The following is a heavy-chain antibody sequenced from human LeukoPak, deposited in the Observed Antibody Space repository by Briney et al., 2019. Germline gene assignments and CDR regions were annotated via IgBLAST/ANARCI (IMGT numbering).Heavy chain of an antibody. V-gene: IGHV3-9*01. CDR2: ISWNSGSI. J-gene: IGHJ4*02. CDR1: GFTFDDYA. Sequence: GGSLRLSCAASGFTFDDYAMHWVRQAPGKGLEWVSGISWNSGSIGYADSVKGRFTISRDNAKNSLYLQMNSLRAEDTALYYCAKAYGDYAPLPYYFDYWGQGTLVTVSS. CDR3: AKAYGDYAPLPYYFDY. D-gene: IGHD4-17*01.